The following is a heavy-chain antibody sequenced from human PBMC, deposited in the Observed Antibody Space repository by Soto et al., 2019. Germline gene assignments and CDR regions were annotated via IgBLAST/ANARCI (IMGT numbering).Heavy chain of an antibody. Sequence: ASVKVSCKVSGYTLTELSMHWVRQAPGKGLEWMGGFDPEDGETIYAQKFQGRVTMTEDTSTDTAYMELSSLRSEDTAVYYCATTSPVKLELVPYYYYGMDVWGQGTTVTVSS. CDR2: FDPEDGET. CDR1: GYTLTELS. J-gene: IGHJ6*02. CDR3: ATTSPVKLELVPYYYYGMDV. V-gene: IGHV1-24*01. D-gene: IGHD1-26*01.